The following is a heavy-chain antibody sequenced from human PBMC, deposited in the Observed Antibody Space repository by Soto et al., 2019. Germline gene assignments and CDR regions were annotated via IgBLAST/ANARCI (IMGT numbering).Heavy chain of an antibody. J-gene: IGHJ5*02. CDR1: GFTFSSSA. Sequence: EVRLLESGGGLAQPGGSLRLSCAASGFTFSSSAMNWVRQAPGKGLEWVSSIRVGGGDTFYADSVRGRFTVSRDISRNTLYLQMNSLRAEDTAIYYCAKCSVGTVRRSGGCNWFDPWGQGTLVTVSS. CDR3: AKCSVGTVRRSGGCNWFDP. V-gene: IGHV3-23*01. D-gene: IGHD2-15*01. CDR2: IRVGGGDT.